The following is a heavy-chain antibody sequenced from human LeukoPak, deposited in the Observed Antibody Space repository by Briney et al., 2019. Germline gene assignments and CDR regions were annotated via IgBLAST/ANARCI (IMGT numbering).Heavy chain of an antibody. CDR2: IGTAGDT. J-gene: IGHJ4*02. CDR3: ARGWFGELLWFFDY. Sequence: GGSLRLSCAASGFTSSSYDMHWVRQATGKGLEWVSAIGTAGDTYYPGSVKGRFTISRENAKNSLYLQMNSLRAGDTAVYYCARGWFGELLWFFDYWGQGTLVTVSS. CDR1: GFTSSSYD. V-gene: IGHV3-13*01. D-gene: IGHD3-10*01.